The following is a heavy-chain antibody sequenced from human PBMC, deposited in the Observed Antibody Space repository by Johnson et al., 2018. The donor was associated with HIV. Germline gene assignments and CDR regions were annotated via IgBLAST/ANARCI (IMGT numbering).Heavy chain of an antibody. CDR1: GFTFSYVW. CDR2: IYSGGST. V-gene: IGHV3-66*01. D-gene: IGHD2-15*01. CDR3: ARARWYLGGGSCCAFDI. J-gene: IGHJ3*02. Sequence: VQLVESGGGFVEPGGSLRLSCAASGFTFSYVWMHWVRQAPGKGLEWVSVIYSGGSTYYADSVKGRFTISRDNSKNTLYLQMNSLRAEDTAVYYCARARWYLGGGSCCAFDIWGQGTMVTVSS.